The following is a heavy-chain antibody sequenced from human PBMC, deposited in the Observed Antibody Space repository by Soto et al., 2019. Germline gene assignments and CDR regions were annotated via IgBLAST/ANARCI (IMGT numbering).Heavy chain of an antibody. D-gene: IGHD3-16*02. V-gene: IGHV4-39*01. CDR2: IYYSGST. Sequence: PSETLSLTCTVSGGSISSSSYYWGWIRQPPGKGLEWIGSIYYSGSTYYNPSLKSRVTISVDTSKNQFSLKLSSVTAADTVVYYCTRHRGGYLSYKNNWFVPWGQGTLVTVSS. CDR1: GGSISSSSYY. CDR3: TRHRGGYLSYKNNWFVP. J-gene: IGHJ5*02.